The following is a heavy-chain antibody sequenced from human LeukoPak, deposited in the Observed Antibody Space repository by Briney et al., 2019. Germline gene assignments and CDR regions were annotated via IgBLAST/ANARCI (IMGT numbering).Heavy chain of an antibody. V-gene: IGHV3-53*01. D-gene: IGHD1-26*01. Sequence: PGGSLRLSCAASGFTFSSYAMHWVRQAPGKGLEWVSVIYSGGSTYYADSVKGRFTISRDNSKNTLYLQMNSLRAEDTAVYYCARVETNSGSYGGGLDYWGQGTLVTVSS. CDR1: GFTFSSYA. J-gene: IGHJ4*02. CDR3: ARVETNSGSYGGGLDY. CDR2: IYSGGST.